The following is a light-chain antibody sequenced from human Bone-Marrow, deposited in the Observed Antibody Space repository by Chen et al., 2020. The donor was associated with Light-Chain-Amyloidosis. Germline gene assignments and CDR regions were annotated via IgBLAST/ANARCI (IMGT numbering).Light chain of an antibody. Sequence: IHLTQSPSSLSASVGDRVTITCRASQDISSFLAWYQQKPGKAPKLLIYTASTLQTGVPSRFSGSGFGTDFALTISSLKPEDFATYYCQQLNNYPVTFGQGTRLEIK. CDR3: QQLNNYPVT. CDR2: TAS. V-gene: IGKV1-9*01. J-gene: IGKJ5*01. CDR1: QDISSF.